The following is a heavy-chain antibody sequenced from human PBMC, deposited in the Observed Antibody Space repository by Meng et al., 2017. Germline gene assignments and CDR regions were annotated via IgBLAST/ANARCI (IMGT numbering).Heavy chain of an antibody. J-gene: IGHJ3*02. Sequence: VEAGGGLVKPGGALNLSCAVSGVSFSASDIHWVRQASGKGLEWVGRIGGRPKSYAAAYAAPVRGRFTISRDDSRNTAYLQMNSLKTEDSAVYYCTIYIRGHIWGQGTMVTVSS. CDR3: TIYIRGHI. D-gene: IGHD6-19*01. CDR2: IGGRPKSYAA. V-gene: IGHV3-73*02. CDR1: GVSFSASD.